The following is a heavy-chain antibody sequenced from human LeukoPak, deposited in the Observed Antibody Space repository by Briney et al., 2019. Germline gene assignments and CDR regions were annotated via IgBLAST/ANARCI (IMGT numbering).Heavy chain of an antibody. CDR3: AKDLLAVTTEFDY. J-gene: IGHJ4*02. Sequence: GGSLRLSCAASGFTFSSYTMSWVRQAPGKGLEWVSAISGSGGSTYYADSVKGRFTISRDNSKNTLYLQMNSLRAEDTAVYYCAKDLLAVTTEFDYWGQGTLVTVSS. CDR1: GFTFSSYT. CDR2: ISGSGGST. D-gene: IGHD4-17*01. V-gene: IGHV3-23*01.